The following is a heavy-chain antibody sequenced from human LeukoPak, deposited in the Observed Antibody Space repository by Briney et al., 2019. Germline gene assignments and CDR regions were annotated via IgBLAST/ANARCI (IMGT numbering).Heavy chain of an antibody. J-gene: IGHJ3*02. CDR1: GYTFTGYY. D-gene: IGHD3-9*01. CDR3: ARERVLTGYYSGDAFDI. Sequence: ASVKVSCKASGYTFTGYYMHWVRQAPGRGLEWMGWINPNSGGTNYAQKFQGRVTMTRDTSISTAYMELSRLRSDDTAVYYCARERVLTGYYSGDAFDIWGQGTMVTVSS. CDR2: INPNSGGT. V-gene: IGHV1-2*02.